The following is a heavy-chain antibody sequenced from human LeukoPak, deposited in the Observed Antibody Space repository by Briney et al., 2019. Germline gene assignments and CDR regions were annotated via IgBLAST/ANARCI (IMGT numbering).Heavy chain of an antibody. CDR2: IYPGDSDA. Sequence: PGGSLRLSCKGSGYSFTTYWIGWVRQVPGKGLEWMGIIYPGDSDAKYSPSFQGQVTLSVDKSISTAYLQWSSLRASDTAIYYCARDGLRSDAFDIWGQGTMVTVS. V-gene: IGHV5-51*01. CDR3: ARDGLRSDAFDI. J-gene: IGHJ3*02. CDR1: GYSFTTYW.